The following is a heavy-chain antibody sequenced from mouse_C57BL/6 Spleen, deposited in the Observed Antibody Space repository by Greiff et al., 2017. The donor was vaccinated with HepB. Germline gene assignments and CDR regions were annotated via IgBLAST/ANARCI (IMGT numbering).Heavy chain of an antibody. CDR2: INPNNGGT. Sequence: EVQLQQSGPELVKPGASVKISCKASGYTFTDYYMNWVKQSHGKSLEWIGDINPNNGGTSYNQKFKGKATLTVDKSSSTAYMELRSLTSEDSAVYYCARGYYGVEAWFAYWGQGTLVTVSA. CDR1: GYTFTDYY. V-gene: IGHV1-26*01. D-gene: IGHD1-1*01. J-gene: IGHJ3*01. CDR3: ARGYYGVEAWFAY.